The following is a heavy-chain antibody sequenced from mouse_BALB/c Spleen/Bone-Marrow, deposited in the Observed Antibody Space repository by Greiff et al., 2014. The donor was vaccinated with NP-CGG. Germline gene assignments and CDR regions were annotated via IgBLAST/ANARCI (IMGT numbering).Heavy chain of an antibody. Sequence: EVMLVESGGGLVKPGGSLKLSCAASGFTFSSYTMSWVRQTPEKRLEWVASISSGGSYTYYPDSVKGRVTISRDNAKNTLYLQMSSLNSEDTAVYYCTREEDYDSHFDYWGQGTALTVSS. CDR1: GFTFSSYT. J-gene: IGHJ2*01. CDR2: ISSGGSYT. D-gene: IGHD2-4*01. V-gene: IGHV5-6-4*01. CDR3: TREEDYDSHFDY.